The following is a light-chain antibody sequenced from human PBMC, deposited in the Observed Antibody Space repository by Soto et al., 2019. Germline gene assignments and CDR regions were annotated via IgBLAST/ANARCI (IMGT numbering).Light chain of an antibody. CDR3: QTWGTGLWV. CDR2: LNSDGSH. Sequence: QPVLTQSPSASASLGASVKLTCTLSSGHSNYAIAWHQQQPEKGPRYLMKLNSDGSHSKGDGIPDRFSGSSSGAERYLTISSLQSEDEADYYCQTWGTGLWVFGGGTKRTVL. CDR1: SGHSNYA. J-gene: IGLJ3*02. V-gene: IGLV4-69*01.